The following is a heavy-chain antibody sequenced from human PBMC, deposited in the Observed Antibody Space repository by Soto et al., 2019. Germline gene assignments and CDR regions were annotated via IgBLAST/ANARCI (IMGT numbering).Heavy chain of an antibody. CDR3: ARTHSGSYYSGFNY. Sequence: SETLSLTCVVSNFSISSGYYWGWIRQSPGKGLEWIASIYRSGTTSYKPSLKSRVTISVDPSKNQFSLMLTAVTAADTAVYYCARTHSGSYYSGFNYWGRGSLFAVSS. V-gene: IGHV4-38-2*01. D-gene: IGHD2-15*01. CDR1: NFSISSGYY. CDR2: IYRSGTT. J-gene: IGHJ4*01.